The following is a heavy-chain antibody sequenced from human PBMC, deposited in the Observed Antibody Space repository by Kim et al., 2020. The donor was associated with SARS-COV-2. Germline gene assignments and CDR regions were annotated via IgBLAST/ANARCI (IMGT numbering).Heavy chain of an antibody. CDR2: ISGSGGST. CDR1: GFTFSSYA. Sequence: GGSLRLSCAASGFTFSSYAMSWVRQAPGKGLEWVSAISGSGGSTYYADSVKGRFTISRDNSKNTLYLQMNSLRAEDTAVYYCAKGMADYGEPYYYYMDVWGKGTTVTVSS. CDR3: AKGMADYGEPYYYYMDV. J-gene: IGHJ6*03. V-gene: IGHV3-23*01. D-gene: IGHD4-17*01.